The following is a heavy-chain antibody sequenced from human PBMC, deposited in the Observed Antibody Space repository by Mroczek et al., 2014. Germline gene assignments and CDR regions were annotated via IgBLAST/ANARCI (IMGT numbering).Heavy chain of an antibody. J-gene: IGHJ4*02. CDR2: ISSSSSTI. V-gene: IGHV3-48*01. D-gene: IGHD2-8*01. CDR1: GFTFNTYI. Sequence: VQLQQSGGGLVQPGGSLRLSCAASGFTFNTYIMNWVRQAPGKGLEWVSSISSSSSTIYYADSVKGRFTISRDNAKNSLYLQMNSLRAEDTAVYYCARDLLVYAVDDFWGQGTLVTVSS. CDR3: ARDLLVYAVDDF.